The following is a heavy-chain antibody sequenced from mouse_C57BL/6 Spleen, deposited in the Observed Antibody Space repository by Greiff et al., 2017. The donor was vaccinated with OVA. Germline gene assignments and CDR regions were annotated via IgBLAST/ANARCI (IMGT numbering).Heavy chain of an antibody. CDR2: INPSNGGT. J-gene: IGHJ1*03. V-gene: IGHV1-53*01. Sequence: QVQLQQSGTELVKPGASVKLSCKASGYTFTSYWMHWVKQRPGQGLEWIGNINPSNGGTNYNEKFKSKATLTVDKSSSTAYMQLSSLTSEDSAVYYCASPGWTTVVATRRYFDVWGTGTTVTVSS. D-gene: IGHD1-1*01. CDR3: ASPGWTTVVATRRYFDV. CDR1: GYTFTSYW.